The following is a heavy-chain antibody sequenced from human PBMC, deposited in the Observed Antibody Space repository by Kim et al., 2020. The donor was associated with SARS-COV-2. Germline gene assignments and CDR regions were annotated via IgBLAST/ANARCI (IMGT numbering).Heavy chain of an antibody. J-gene: IGHJ4*02. CDR2: INPNSGGT. Sequence: ASVKVSCKASGYTFTGYYMHWVRQAPGQGLEWMGWINPNSGGTNYAQKFQGRVTMTRDTSISTAYMELSRLRSDDTAVYYCARNTNYYGSGSPPGYWGQGTLVTVSS. V-gene: IGHV1-2*02. CDR3: ARNTNYYGSGSPPGY. CDR1: GYTFTGYY. D-gene: IGHD3-10*01.